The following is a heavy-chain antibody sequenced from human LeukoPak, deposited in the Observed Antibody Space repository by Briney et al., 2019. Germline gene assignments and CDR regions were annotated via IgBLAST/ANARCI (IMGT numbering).Heavy chain of an antibody. D-gene: IGHD3-10*01. CDR2: IIPILGIA. Sequence: GSSVKVSCKASGGTFSSYAISWVRQAPGQGLEWMGRIIPILGIANYAQKFQGRVTITADKSTSTAYMELSSLRSEDTAVYYCAGLGGPHNEYYFDYWGQGTLVTVSS. J-gene: IGHJ4*02. CDR1: GGTFSSYA. CDR3: AGLGGPHNEYYFDY. V-gene: IGHV1-69*04.